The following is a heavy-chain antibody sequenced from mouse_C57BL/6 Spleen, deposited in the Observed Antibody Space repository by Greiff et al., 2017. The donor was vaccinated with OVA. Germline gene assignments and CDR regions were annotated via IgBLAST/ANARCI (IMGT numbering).Heavy chain of an antibody. CDR3: AREDDSPFAY. J-gene: IGHJ3*01. D-gene: IGHD2-4*01. V-gene: IGHV1-81*01. CDR1: GYTFTSYG. CDR2: IYPRSGNT. Sequence: QVQLQQSGAELARPGASVKLSCKASGYTFTSYGISWVKQRTGQGLEWIGEIYPRSGNTYYNEKFKGKATLTADKSSSTAYMELRSLTSEDSAVYFCAREDDSPFAYWGQGTLVTVSA.